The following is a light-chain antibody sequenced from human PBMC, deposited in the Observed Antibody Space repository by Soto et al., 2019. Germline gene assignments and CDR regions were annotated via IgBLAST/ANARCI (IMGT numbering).Light chain of an antibody. V-gene: IGKV3-20*01. CDR2: GAS. J-gene: IGKJ1*01. CDR1: QSVSSSY. Sequence: EIVLTQSPGTLSLSPGERATLSCRASQSVSSSYFAWYQHRFVQAPRLLIYGASSRATGIPDRFSGSGSGTDFTLTISRLEHEDLAVYYCQQYGSSSWTFGQGTKVEIK. CDR3: QQYGSSSWT.